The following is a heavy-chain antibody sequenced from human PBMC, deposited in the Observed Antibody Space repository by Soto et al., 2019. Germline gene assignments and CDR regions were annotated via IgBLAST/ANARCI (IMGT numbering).Heavy chain of an antibody. J-gene: IGHJ4*02. V-gene: IGHV4-59*01. CDR3: ASYSDSFDFYSFDY. CDR2: IFYSGGT. CDR1: GGSISSYY. D-gene: IGHD3-3*01. Sequence: SETLSLTCTVSGGSISSYYWSWIRQPPGKGLEWIGYIFYSGGTNYNPSLKSRDTISVDTSKSHFYLKLRSVTAADTAVYYCASYSDSFDFYSFDYWGQGTLVTVSS.